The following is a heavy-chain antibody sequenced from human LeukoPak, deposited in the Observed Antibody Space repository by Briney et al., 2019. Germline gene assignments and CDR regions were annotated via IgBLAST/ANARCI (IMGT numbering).Heavy chain of an antibody. CDR1: GGSFSGYY. CDR2: INHSGST. Sequence: SETLSLTCAVYGGSFSGYYWSWIRQPPGKGLEWIGEINHSGSTNYNPSLKSRVTISVDTSKNQFSLKLSSVTAADTAVYYCARKENVVSFDPWGQGTLATVSS. D-gene: IGHD2-15*01. CDR3: ARKENVVSFDP. J-gene: IGHJ5*02. V-gene: IGHV4-34*01.